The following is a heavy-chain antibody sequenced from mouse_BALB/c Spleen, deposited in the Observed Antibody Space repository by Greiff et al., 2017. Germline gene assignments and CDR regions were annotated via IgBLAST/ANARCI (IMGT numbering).Heavy chain of an antibody. CDR3: AREDYGDY. V-gene: IGHV5-9*03. CDR2: ISSGGGNT. CDR1: GFTFSSYT. J-gene: IGHJ2*01. D-gene: IGHD2-4*01. Sequence: EVQGVESGGGLVKPGGSLKLSCAASGFTFSSYTMSWVRQTPEKRLEWVATISSGGGNTYYPDSVKGRFTISRDNAKNNLYLQMSSLRSEDTALYYCAREDYGDYWGQGTTLTVSS.